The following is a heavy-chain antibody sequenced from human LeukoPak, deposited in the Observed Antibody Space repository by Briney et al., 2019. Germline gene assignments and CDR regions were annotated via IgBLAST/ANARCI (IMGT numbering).Heavy chain of an antibody. CDR3: AKDGCGGDCLGAFDI. J-gene: IGHJ3*02. D-gene: IGHD2-21*02. V-gene: IGHV3-30*18. Sequence: GGSLRLSCAASGFTFSSYGMHWVRQAPGKGLEWVAVISYDGSNKYYADSVKGRFTISRDNSKNTLYLQMNRLRAEDTAVYYCAKDGCGGDCLGAFDIWGQGTMVTVSS. CDR1: GFTFSSYG. CDR2: ISYDGSNK.